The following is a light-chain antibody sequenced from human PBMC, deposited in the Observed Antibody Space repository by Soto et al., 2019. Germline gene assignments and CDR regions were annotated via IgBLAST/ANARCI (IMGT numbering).Light chain of an antibody. CDR1: QSVSSN. CDR3: QQYNDWPVT. V-gene: IGKV3D-15*01. J-gene: IGKJ4*01. CDR2: AAS. Sequence: ENMMTQSPATLSVSAGERDTLSCRASQSVSSNLAWYQQKPGQAPRLLIYAASTRATGIPARFSGSGSGTEFTLTISSLQSEDFAVYYCQQYNDWPVTFGGGTKVDI.